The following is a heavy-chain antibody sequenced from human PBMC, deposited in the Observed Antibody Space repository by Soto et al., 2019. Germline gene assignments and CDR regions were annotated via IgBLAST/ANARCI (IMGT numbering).Heavy chain of an antibody. CDR3: ARPQDYSGYFDY. D-gene: IGHD1-26*01. CDR2: ISTYNGNT. J-gene: IGHJ4*02. CDR1: GYTFSNYD. Sequence: QVQLMQSGPEVKKSGASVKVSCKASGYTFSNYDITWVRQAPGQGLEWMGWISTYNGNTDYAQKLQGRVTMTTDTSTSTAYMELRSLRSDDTAVYYCARPQDYSGYFDYWGQGTLVTVSS. V-gene: IGHV1-18*04.